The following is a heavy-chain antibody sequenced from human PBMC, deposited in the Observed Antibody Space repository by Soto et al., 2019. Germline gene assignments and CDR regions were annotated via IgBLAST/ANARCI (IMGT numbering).Heavy chain of an antibody. CDR3: ARGHDTLTGYYPFDH. CDR1: GGSISSYY. D-gene: IGHD3-9*01. CDR2: IYYSGST. Sequence: SETLSLTCTVSGGSISSYYWSWIRQPPGKGLEWIGYIYYSGSTNYNPSLKSRVTISVDTSKNQFSLKLSSVTAADTAVYYCARGHDTLTGYYPFDHWGQGTLVTVSS. J-gene: IGHJ4*02. V-gene: IGHV4-59*01.